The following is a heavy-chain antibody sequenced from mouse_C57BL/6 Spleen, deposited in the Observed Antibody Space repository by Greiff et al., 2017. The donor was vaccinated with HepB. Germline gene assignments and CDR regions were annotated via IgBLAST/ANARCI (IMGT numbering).Heavy chain of an antibody. CDR1: GYTFTSYW. CDR2: IDPSDSYT. V-gene: IGHV1-59*01. D-gene: IGHD2-1*01. CDR3: ARAVYYGNPTSFAY. J-gene: IGHJ3*01. Sequence: QVQLQQPGAELVRPGTSVKLSCKASGYTFTSYWMHWVKQRPGQGLEWIGVIDPSDSYTNYNQKFKGKATLTVDTSSSTAYMQLSSLTSEDSAVYYCARAVYYGNPTSFAYWGQGTLVTVSA.